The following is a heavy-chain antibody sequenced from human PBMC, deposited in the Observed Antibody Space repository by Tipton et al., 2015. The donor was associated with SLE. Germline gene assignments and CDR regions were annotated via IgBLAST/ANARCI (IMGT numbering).Heavy chain of an antibody. CDR1: GYTFTGYY. CDR2: INPNSGGT. V-gene: IGHV1-2*02. D-gene: IGHD2-21*01. J-gene: IGHJ3*02. Sequence: QSGPEVKKPGASVKVSCKASGYTFTGYYMHWVRQAPGQGLEWMGWINPNSGGTNYAQKLQGRVTMTTDTSTSTAYMGLRSLRSDDAAVYYCATEGEVPDAFDIWGQGTMVTVSS. CDR3: ATEGEVPDAFDI.